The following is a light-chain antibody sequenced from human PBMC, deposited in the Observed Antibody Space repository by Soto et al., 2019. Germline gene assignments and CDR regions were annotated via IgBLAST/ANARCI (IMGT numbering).Light chain of an antibody. Sequence: QSALTQPASVSGSPGQSITISCTGTSSDVGSYNLVSWFQQHPGKAPKLMIYEGNKRPSGVSNSFSGSKSGNTASLTISGLQAEDEADYYCWSYAGSNTVVFGGGTKLTVL. J-gene: IGLJ2*01. CDR1: SSDVGSYNL. CDR3: WSYAGSNTVV. CDR2: EGN. V-gene: IGLV2-23*01.